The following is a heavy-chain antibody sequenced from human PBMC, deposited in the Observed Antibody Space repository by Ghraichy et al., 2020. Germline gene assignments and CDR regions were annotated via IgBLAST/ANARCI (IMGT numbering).Heavy chain of an antibody. CDR2: INSDGSST. D-gene: IGHD2-15*01. CDR3: AREMFGGGSCLDY. Sequence: GESLNISCAASGFTFSSYWMHWVRQAPGKGLVWVSRINSDGSSTSYADSVKGRFTISRDNAKNTLYLQMNSLRAEDTAVYYCAREMFGGGSCLDYWGQGTLVTVSS. J-gene: IGHJ4*02. V-gene: IGHV3-74*01. CDR1: GFTFSSYW.